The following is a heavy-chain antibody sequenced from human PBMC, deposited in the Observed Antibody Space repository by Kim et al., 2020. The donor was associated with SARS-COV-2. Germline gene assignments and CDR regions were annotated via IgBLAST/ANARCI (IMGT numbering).Heavy chain of an antibody. Sequence: GGSLRLSCAASGFTFSDYYMSWIRQAPGKGLEWISYISTSGSTIYYADSVKGRFTISRDNANNSLYLQMNSLRAEDTAVYYCAKSFIAVAGRVDYWGQGTLVLVSS. CDR1: GFTFSDYY. J-gene: IGHJ4*02. CDR2: ISTSGSTI. V-gene: IGHV3-11*01. D-gene: IGHD6-19*01. CDR3: AKSFIAVAGRVDY.